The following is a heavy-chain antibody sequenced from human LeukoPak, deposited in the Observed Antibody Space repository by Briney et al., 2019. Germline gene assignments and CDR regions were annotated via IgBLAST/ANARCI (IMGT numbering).Heavy chain of an antibody. J-gene: IGHJ6*02. CDR1: GFTFSSYA. V-gene: IGHV3-23*01. CDR2: ISGSGGST. Sequence: PGESLRLSCAASGFTFSSYAMSWVRQAPGKGLEWVSAISGSGGSTYYADSVKGRFTISRDNSKNTLYLQMNSLRAEDTAVYYCARDQPLALPAAARRSYYYGMDVWGQGTTVTVSS. CDR3: ARDQPLALPAAARRSYYYGMDV. D-gene: IGHD2-2*01.